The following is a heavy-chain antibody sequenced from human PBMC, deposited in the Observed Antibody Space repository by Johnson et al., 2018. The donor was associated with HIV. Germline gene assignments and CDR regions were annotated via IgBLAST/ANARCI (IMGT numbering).Heavy chain of an antibody. Sequence: VQLVESGGGLVQPGGSLRLSCAASGFTFSSYWMSWVRQAPGKGLEWVANIKQDGSEKYYVGSLEGRFTISRDNAKTSLYLQMNSLRAEDTAVYYCARDTLAWGLLPPIGAFDIWRQGTMVTVSS. J-gene: IGHJ3*02. V-gene: IGHV3-7*05. CDR1: GFTFSSYW. CDR3: ARDTLAWGLLPPIGAFDI. D-gene: IGHD1-26*01. CDR2: IKQDGSEK.